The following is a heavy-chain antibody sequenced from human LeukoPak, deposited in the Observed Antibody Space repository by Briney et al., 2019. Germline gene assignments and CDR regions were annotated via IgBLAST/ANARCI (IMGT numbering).Heavy chain of an antibody. CDR1: GGSISSGNFY. V-gene: IGHV4-61*02. Sequence: SETPSLTCTVSGGSISSGNFYWSWIRQPAGKGLEWIGRIYTSGSTNYNPSLKSRVTISLDTSKNQFSLKVSSVTAADTAVYYCARGRLTGRYYFDYWGQGTLVTVSS. CDR3: ARGRLTGRYYFDY. CDR2: IYTSGST. J-gene: IGHJ4*02. D-gene: IGHD7-27*01.